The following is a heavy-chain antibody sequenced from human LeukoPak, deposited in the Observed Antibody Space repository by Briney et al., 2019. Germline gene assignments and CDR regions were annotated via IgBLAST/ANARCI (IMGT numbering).Heavy chain of an antibody. CDR2: ISGSGGST. J-gene: IGHJ4*02. CDR3: ARALYCSSSSCPFGIDY. V-gene: IGHV3-23*01. CDR1: GFTFSSYA. Sequence: GGSLRLSCAASGFTFSSYAMSWVRQAPGKGLEWVSAISGSGGSTYYADSVKGRFTISRDNSKNTLYLQMNSLRAEDTAVYYCARALYCSSSSCPFGIDYWGQGTLVTVSS. D-gene: IGHD2-2*01.